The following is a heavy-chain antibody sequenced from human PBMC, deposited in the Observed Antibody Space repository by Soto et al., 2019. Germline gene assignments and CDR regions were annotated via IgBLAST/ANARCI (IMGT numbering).Heavy chain of an antibody. J-gene: IGHJ6*03. CDR3: ARLAAAGPDYYYYYMDV. CDR1: GFTVSINY. D-gene: IGHD6-13*01. Sequence: PGGSLRLPCAASGFTVSINYMSWARQAPGKGLEWVSVIYSGGSTYYADSVKGRFTISRHNSKNTLYLQMNSLRAEDTAVYYCARLAAAGPDYYYYYMDVWGKGTTVTVSS. V-gene: IGHV3-53*04. CDR2: IYSGGST.